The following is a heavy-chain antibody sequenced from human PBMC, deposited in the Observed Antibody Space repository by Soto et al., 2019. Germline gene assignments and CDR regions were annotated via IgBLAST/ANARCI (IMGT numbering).Heavy chain of an antibody. CDR2: INHSGST. Sequence: SQTLSLTCAVFWGSLSGFDWSWILHPTGKRLEWIGEINHSGSTNYNPSLKSRVTISVDTSKNQFSLKLSSVTAADTAVYYCARRRVVVVDATFFGWFDPWGQGTLVTSPQ. J-gene: IGHJ5*02. D-gene: IGHD2-15*01. V-gene: IGHV4-34*01. CDR3: ARRRVVVVDATFFGWFDP. CDR1: WGSLSGFD.